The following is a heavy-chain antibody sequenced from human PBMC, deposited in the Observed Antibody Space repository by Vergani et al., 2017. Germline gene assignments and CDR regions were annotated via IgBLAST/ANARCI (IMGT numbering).Heavy chain of an antibody. CDR2: INPNSGGT. D-gene: IGHD3-10*01. CDR1: GYTFTGYY. J-gene: IGHJ6*02. V-gene: IGHV1-2*02. CDR3: ARDHLWFGELFFYYYYGMDV. Sequence: QVQLVQSGAEVKKPGASVKVSFKASGYTFTGYYMHWVRQAPGQGLEWMGWINPNSGGTNYAQKFQGRVTMTRDTSISTAYMELSRLRSDDTAVYYCARDHLWFGELFFYYYYGMDVWGQGTTVTVSS.